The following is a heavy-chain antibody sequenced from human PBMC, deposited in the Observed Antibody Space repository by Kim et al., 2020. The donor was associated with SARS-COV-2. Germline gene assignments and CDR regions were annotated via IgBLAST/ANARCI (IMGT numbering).Heavy chain of an antibody. CDR1: GYSISSGYY. CDR3: ARGHLEWLFFGAFDI. J-gene: IGHJ3*02. V-gene: IGHV4-38-2*02. CDR2: IYHSGST. Sequence: SETLSLTCTVSGYSISSGYYWGWIRQPPGKGLEWIGSIYHSGSTYYNPSLKSRVTISVDTSKNQFSLKLSSVTAADTAVYYCARGHLEWLFFGAFDIWGQGTMVTVSS. D-gene: IGHD3-3*01.